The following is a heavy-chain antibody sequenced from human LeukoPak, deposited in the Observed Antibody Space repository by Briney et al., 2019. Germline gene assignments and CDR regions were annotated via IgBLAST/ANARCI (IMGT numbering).Heavy chain of an antibody. V-gene: IGHV3-30*02. CDR1: GFTFSSYG. CDR3: ASYGSGSYYTDY. D-gene: IGHD3-10*01. CDR2: IRYDGSNK. J-gene: IGHJ4*02. Sequence: GGSLRLSCAASGFTFSSYGMHWVRQAPGKGLEWVAFIRYDGSNKYYADSVKGRFTISRDNSKNTLYLQMNSLRAEDTAVYYCASYGSGSYYTDYWGQGTLVTVSS.